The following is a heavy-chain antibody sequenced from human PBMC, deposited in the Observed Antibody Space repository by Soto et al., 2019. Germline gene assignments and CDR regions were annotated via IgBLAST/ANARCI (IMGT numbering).Heavy chain of an antibody. CDR2: IYYSGST. CDR3: ARDLGGIVAGTTLSWFDP. J-gene: IGHJ5*02. Sequence: SETLSLTCTVSGGSISSYYWSWIRQPPGKGLEWIGYIYYSGSTNYNPSLKSRVTISVDTSKNQFSLKLSSVTAADTAVYYCARDLGGIVAGTTLSWFDPWGQGTLVTVSS. V-gene: IGHV4-59*01. D-gene: IGHD6-19*01. CDR1: GGSISSYY.